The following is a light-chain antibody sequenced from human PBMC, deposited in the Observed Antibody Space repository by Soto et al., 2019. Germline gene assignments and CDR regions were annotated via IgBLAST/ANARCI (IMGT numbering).Light chain of an antibody. CDR1: QGISSA. Sequence: ALQLTQSPSSLSASVGDRVTITCRASQGISSAFAWYQQRPGKAPKLLIYDASSLESGVPSRFSGSGSGTDFTLTISSLQPDDFATYYCQQLDTYPLTFGQGTKVEIK. J-gene: IGKJ1*01. CDR3: QQLDTYPLT. CDR2: DAS. V-gene: IGKV1-13*02.